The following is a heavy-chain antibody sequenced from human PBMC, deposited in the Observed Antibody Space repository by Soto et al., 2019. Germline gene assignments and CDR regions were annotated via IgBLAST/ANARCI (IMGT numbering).Heavy chain of an antibody. D-gene: IGHD2-2*01. CDR2: ISSSGSTI. J-gene: IGHJ6*02. CDR3: ARDSLIVVVPAARRWYYYGMDV. CDR1: GFTFSSYE. V-gene: IGHV3-48*03. Sequence: GGSLRLSCAASGFTFSSYEMNWVRQAPGKGLEWVSYISSSGSTIYYADSVKGRFTISRDNAKNSLYLQMNSLRAEDTAVYYCARDSLIVVVPAARRWYYYGMDVWDQGTTVTVSS.